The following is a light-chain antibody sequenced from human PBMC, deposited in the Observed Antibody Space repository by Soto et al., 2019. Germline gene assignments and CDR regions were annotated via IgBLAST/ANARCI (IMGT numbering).Light chain of an antibody. Sequence: EMVLTPVPAASFWSQGERATLSCGASQSVSSSYLAWYQQKPGLAPRLLIYDASSRATGIPDRFSGSGSGTDFTLTISRLEPEDFAVYYCQQYGSSLLTFGGGTNVHIK. V-gene: IGKV3D-20*01. CDR1: QSVSSSY. CDR2: DAS. CDR3: QQYGSSLLT. J-gene: IGKJ4*01.